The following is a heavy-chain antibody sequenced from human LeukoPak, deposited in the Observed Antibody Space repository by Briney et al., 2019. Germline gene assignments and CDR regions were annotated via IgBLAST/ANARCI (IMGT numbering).Heavy chain of an antibody. D-gene: IGHD5-24*01. CDR3: ASLYGSYDAFDI. Sequence: GGSLRLSCAASGFTFSSYEMNWVRQAPGKGLEWVSYISISGSTIYYADSVKGRFTISRDNAKNSLYLQMNSLRAEDTAVYYCASLYGSYDAFDIWGQGTMVTVSS. CDR2: ISISGSTI. J-gene: IGHJ3*02. V-gene: IGHV3-48*03. CDR1: GFTFSSYE.